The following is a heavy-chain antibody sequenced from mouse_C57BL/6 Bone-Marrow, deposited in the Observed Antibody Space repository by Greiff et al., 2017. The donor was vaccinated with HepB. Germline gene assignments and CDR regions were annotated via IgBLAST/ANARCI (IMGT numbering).Heavy chain of an antibody. Sequence: VQLQQSGPELVKPGASVKISCKASGYTFTDYYMNWVKQSHGKSLEWIGDINPNNGGTSYNQKFKGKATLTVDKSSSTAYMELRSLTSEDSAVYYCAREGGYYYGSILDYWGQGTTLTVSS. D-gene: IGHD1-1*01. CDR2: INPNNGGT. CDR1: GYTFTDYY. V-gene: IGHV1-26*01. CDR3: AREGGYYYGSILDY. J-gene: IGHJ2*01.